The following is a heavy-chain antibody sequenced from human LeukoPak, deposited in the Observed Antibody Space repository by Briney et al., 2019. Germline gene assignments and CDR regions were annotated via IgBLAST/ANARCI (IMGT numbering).Heavy chain of an antibody. Sequence: GGSLRLSCAASGVTVGNNYMIWVRQAPGKGLEWASRIYSGGATNYADSVKGRFTISRDSSKNTPFLQLNSLRAEDTAVYYCARDPSAVALGTYGWGQGTLVTVSS. J-gene: IGHJ4*02. V-gene: IGHV3-66*01. D-gene: IGHD6-13*01. CDR2: IYSGGAT. CDR1: GVTVGNNY. CDR3: ARDPSAVALGTYG.